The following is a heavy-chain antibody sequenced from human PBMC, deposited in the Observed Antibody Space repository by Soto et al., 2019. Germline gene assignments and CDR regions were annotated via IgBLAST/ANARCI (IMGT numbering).Heavy chain of an antibody. CDR1: GGSISSSSYY. Sequence: SETLSLTCTVSGGSISSSSYYWGWIRQPPGKGLEWIGSIYYSGSTYYNPSLKSRVTISVDTSKNQFSLKLSSVAAAATDVYYCSMEQNGNYFDYWGQGTLVNVSS. J-gene: IGHJ4*02. V-gene: IGHV4-39*01. D-gene: IGHD1-1*01. CDR3: SMEQNGNYFDY. CDR2: IYYSGST.